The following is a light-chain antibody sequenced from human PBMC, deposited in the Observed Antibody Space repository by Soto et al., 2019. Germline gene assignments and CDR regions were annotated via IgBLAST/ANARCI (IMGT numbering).Light chain of an antibody. V-gene: IGKV1-39*01. J-gene: IGKJ1*01. CDR1: QSISNY. CDR3: QQSYNNPRT. Sequence: DIPMTQSPSSLSASVGDRVTITCRASQSISNYLNWYQQKPGKAPNLLIFAASSLQSGVPSRFNGRGSGTDFTLTINNLQPEDFAIYYCQQSYNNPRTFGQGTKVEIK. CDR2: AAS.